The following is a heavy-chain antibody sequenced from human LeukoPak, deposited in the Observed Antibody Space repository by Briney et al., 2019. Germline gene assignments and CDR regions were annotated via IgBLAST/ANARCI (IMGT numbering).Heavy chain of an antibody. Sequence: SETLSLTCTDSGGSISSSSYYWGWIRQPPGKGLEWIGSIYYSGSAYYNPSLKSRVTISVDTSKNQFSLKLSSVTAADTAVYYCARQISNPSNWFDPWGQGTLVTVSS. J-gene: IGHJ5*02. CDR3: ARQISNPSNWFDP. CDR2: IYYSGSA. CDR1: GGSISSSSYY. V-gene: IGHV4-39*01.